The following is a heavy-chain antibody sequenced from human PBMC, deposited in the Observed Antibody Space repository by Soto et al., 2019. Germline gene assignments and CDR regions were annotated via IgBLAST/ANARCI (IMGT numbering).Heavy chain of an antibody. CDR2: INAYNGIA. J-gene: IGHJ4*02. CDR1: GYTFTSYG. V-gene: IGHV1-18*01. CDR3: ASATDYVFWSGHTIGGSYFDY. Sequence: ASGKVSCKASGYTFTSYGISWVRQAPGQGHEWMGWINAYNGIANYAQKFQGRVTITADKSTSTAYMELSSLRSEDTAVYYCASATDYVFWSGHTIGGSYFDYWGQGTLVTVSS. D-gene: IGHD3-3*01.